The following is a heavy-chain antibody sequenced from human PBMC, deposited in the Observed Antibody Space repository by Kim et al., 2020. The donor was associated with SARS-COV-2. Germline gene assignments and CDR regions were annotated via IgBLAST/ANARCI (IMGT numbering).Heavy chain of an antibody. CDR1: GYSFTSYW. V-gene: IGHV5-51*01. D-gene: IGHD5-12*01. J-gene: IGHJ4*02. Sequence: GESLKISCKGSGYSFTSYWIGWVRQMPGKGLEWMGIIYPGDSDTRYSPSFQGQVTISADKSISTAYLQLSSLKASDTAMYYCARQSIVATTDYYFYYLGQGTLVTVSS. CDR2: IYPGDSDT. CDR3: ARQSIVATTDYYFYY.